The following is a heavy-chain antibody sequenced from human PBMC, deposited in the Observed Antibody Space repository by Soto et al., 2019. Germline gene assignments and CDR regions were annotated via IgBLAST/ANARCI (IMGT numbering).Heavy chain of an antibody. CDR3: ARASGVRGDIAEYFQH. CDR2: IIPIFGTA. CDR1: GGTFSSYA. Sequence: VASVKVSCKASGGTFSSYAISWVRQAPGQGLEWMGGIIPIFGTANYAQKFQGRVTITADESTSTAYMELSSLRSEDTAVYYCARASGVRGDIAEYFQHWGQGTLVTVSS. D-gene: IGHD3-10*01. V-gene: IGHV1-69*13. J-gene: IGHJ1*01.